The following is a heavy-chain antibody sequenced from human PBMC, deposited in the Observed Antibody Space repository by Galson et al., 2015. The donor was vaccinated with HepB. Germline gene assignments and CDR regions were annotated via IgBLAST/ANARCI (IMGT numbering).Heavy chain of an antibody. D-gene: IGHD3-10*01. CDR1: GFTFDDYA. J-gene: IGHJ3*02. Sequence: SLRLSCAASGFTFDDYAMHWVRHAPGKGLEWVSGISWNSGGIAYADSVKGRFTITRDNAKNSLYLQMNSLRAEDTAFYYCARLLWCGESYDAFDICGQGTMVIVCS. CDR2: ISWNSGGI. V-gene: IGHV3-9*01. CDR3: ARLLWCGESYDAFDI.